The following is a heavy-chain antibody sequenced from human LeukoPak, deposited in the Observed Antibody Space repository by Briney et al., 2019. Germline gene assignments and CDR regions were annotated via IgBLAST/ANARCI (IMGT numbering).Heavy chain of an antibody. CDR1: GGSISSNTYY. V-gene: IGHV4-39*01. CDR2: IYYGGST. CDR3: ARAYYYASSAFDI. D-gene: IGHD3-22*01. J-gene: IGHJ3*02. Sequence: SETLSLTCTVSGGSISSNTYYWDWIRQPPGKGLECIGSIYYGGSTYYNPSLKSRVIISLDTSKNQFSLKLSSVTAADTAVYYCARAYYYASSAFDIWGQGTMVTVSS.